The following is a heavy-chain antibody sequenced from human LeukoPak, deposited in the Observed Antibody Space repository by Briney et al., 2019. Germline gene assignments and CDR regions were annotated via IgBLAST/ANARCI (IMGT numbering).Heavy chain of an antibody. Sequence: SETLSLTCTVSGGSISSFYWSWIRQPPGEGLELIGYIFYSGSTHYNPSLESRVTISADTSKNQFSLRLRSVTAADTAVYYCAKYAWGWLDIWGQGTMATVSS. CDR1: GGSISSFY. CDR2: IFYSGST. V-gene: IGHV4-59*08. D-gene: IGHD6-19*01. CDR3: AKYAWGWLDI. J-gene: IGHJ3*02.